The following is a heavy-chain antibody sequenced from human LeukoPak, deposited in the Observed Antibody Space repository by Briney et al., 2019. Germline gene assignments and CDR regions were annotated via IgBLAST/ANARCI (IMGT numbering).Heavy chain of an antibody. CDR2: IYYSGST. D-gene: IGHD6-6*01. J-gene: IGHJ4*02. CDR1: GGSISSYY. CDR3: ARQGIAARRYFDY. Sequence: SETLSLTCTVSGGSISSYYWSWIRQPPGKGLEWIGYIYYSGSTNYNPSLKSRVTIPVDTSKNQFSLKLSSVTAADTAVYYCARQGIAARRYFDYWGQGTLVTVSS. V-gene: IGHV4-59*01.